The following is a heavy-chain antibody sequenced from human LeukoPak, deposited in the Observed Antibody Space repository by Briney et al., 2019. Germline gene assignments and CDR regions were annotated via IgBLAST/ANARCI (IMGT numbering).Heavy chain of an antibody. V-gene: IGHV1-8*03. D-gene: IGHD3/OR15-3a*01. J-gene: IGHJ3*01. CDR1: GYTFTSYD. CDR3: ARRGLVAGIYDLVYGFDL. Sequence: ASVKVSCKASGYTFTSYDINWVRQATGQGLEWMGWVNPDTGNTGFAQKFQGRVTITQNSSVTTVYMELSSLTSEDTAVYYCARRGLVAGIYDLVYGFDLWGQGTMVTVSS. CDR2: VNPDTGNT.